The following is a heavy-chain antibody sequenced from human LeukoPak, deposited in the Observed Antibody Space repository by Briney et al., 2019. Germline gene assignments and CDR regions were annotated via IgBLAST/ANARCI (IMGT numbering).Heavy chain of an antibody. CDR3: ARLLRAAGPYYFDY. J-gene: IGHJ4*02. V-gene: IGHV4-61*09. Sequence: SQTLSLTCTVSGGSISSGSYYWSWIRQPAGKGLEWIGYIYYSGSTNYNPSLKSRVTISVDTSKNQFSLKLSSVTAADTAVYYCARLLRAAGPYYFDYWGQGTLVTVSS. CDR1: GGSISSGSYY. D-gene: IGHD6-13*01. CDR2: IYYSGST.